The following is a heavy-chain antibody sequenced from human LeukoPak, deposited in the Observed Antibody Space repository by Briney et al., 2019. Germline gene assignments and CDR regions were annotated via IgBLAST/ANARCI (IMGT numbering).Heavy chain of an antibody. V-gene: IGHV1-2*02. CDR2: INPNSGGT. D-gene: IGHD1-14*01. Sequence: GASVKVSCKASGYTFTDYYLHWVRQAPGQGLEWMGWINPNSGGTNYAQTFQGRVTMTRDTSITTAYLELSGLRSDDTAVYYCARIGYNHYFDYWGQGTLVTVSS. CDR3: ARIGYNHYFDY. J-gene: IGHJ4*02. CDR1: GYTFTDYY.